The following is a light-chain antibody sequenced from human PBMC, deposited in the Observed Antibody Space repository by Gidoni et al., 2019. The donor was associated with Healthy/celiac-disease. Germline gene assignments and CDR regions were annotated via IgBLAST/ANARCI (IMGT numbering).Light chain of an antibody. J-gene: IGKJ2*03. Sequence: GDRVTITCRASQSISSYLNWYQQKPGKAPKLLIYAASSLQSGVPSRFSGSGSGTDFTLTSSSLQPEDVATYYCQQSYRTPYSFGQGTKLEIK. CDR2: AAS. CDR1: QSISSY. CDR3: QQSYRTPYS. V-gene: IGKV1-39*01.